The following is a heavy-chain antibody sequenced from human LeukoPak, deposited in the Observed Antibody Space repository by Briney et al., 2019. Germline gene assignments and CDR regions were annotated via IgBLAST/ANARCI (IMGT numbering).Heavy chain of an antibody. V-gene: IGHV4-59*12. Sequence: SETLSLTCTVSGGSISSYYWSWIRQPPGKGLEWIGYIYYSGSTNYNPSLKSRVTISVDTSKNQFSLKLSSVTAADTAVYYCALGLSVAVAGTIYYFDYWGQGTLVTVSS. D-gene: IGHD6-19*01. J-gene: IGHJ4*02. CDR2: IYYSGST. CDR3: ALGLSVAVAGTIYYFDY. CDR1: GGSISSYY.